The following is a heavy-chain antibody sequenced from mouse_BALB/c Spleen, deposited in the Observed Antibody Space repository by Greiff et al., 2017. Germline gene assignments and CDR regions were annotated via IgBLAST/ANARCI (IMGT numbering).Heavy chain of an antibody. J-gene: IGHJ2*01. CDR2: ISSGSSTI. D-gene: IGHD1-1*01. Sequence: EVKLQESGGGLVQPGGSRKLSCAASGFTFSSFGMHWVRQAPEKGLEWVAYISSGSSTIYYADTVKGRFTISRDNPKNTLFLQMTSLRSEDTAMYYCARASYYGSSLDYWGQGTTLTVSS. CDR3: ARASYYGSSLDY. CDR1: GFTFSSFG. V-gene: IGHV5-17*02.